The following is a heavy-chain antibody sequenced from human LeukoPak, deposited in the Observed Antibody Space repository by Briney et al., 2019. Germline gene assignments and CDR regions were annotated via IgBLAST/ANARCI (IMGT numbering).Heavy chain of an antibody. CDR1: GYAFIDYF. D-gene: IGHD1-7*01. V-gene: IGHV1-2*02. CDR2: INPNSGVT. Sequence: GASVKVSCKASGYAFIDYFIHWMRQTPGQGLEWLGWINPNSGVTRYAQKLQDRVTMTRDTAAYMELSSLKSDDTAVYYCVRAASGTLGGAFDIWGQGTAVTVSS. CDR3: VRAASGTLGGAFDI. J-gene: IGHJ3*02.